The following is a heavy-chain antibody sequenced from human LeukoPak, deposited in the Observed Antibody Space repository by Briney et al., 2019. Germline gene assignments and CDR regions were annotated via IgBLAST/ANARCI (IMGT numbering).Heavy chain of an antibody. D-gene: IGHD3-10*01. CDR3: ARDYGTLFEHCGMDV. J-gene: IGHJ6*02. Sequence: GGSLRLSCAASGFTFSDYYMSWIRQAPGKGLEWISYISSRSDYTNYADSVKGRFTISRDNAKNSLYLQMNSLRADDTAVYYCARDYGTLFEHCGMDVWGQGTTVTVSS. CDR1: GFTFSDYY. V-gene: IGHV3-11*06. CDR2: ISSRSDYT.